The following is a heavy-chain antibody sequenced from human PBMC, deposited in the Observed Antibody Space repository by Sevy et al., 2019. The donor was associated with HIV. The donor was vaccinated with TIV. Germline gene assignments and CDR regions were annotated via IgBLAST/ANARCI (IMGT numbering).Heavy chain of an antibody. CDR1: GFRFSAFG. CDR2: INGGSGST. V-gene: IGHV3-23*01. J-gene: IGHJ5*02. CDR3: AKAPYYDFWSHNYNNWFDP. Sequence: GGSLRLSCVASGFRFSAFGMARVRQAAWEGLEWVSGINGGSGSTYYRNSVKGRFTVSRDNSKNTVYLQMNSLRADDTAVYYCAKAPYYDFWSHNYNNWFDPWGQGTLVTVSS. D-gene: IGHD3-3*01.